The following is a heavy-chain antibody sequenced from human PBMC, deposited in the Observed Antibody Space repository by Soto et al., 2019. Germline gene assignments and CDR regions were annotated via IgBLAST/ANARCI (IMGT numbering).Heavy chain of an antibody. J-gene: IGHJ4*02. Sequence: SGPTLVNPTQTLTLTCTFSGFSLSTRAMCVSWIRQPPGKALEWLALIDWDDDKYYSTSLKTRLTISKDTSRNQVVLTMTNMAPVDTATYYSAQAVAGKGIDYWGQGTLVTVPS. CDR1: GFSLSTRAMC. D-gene: IGHD6-19*01. CDR2: IDWDDDK. V-gene: IGHV2-70*01. CDR3: AQAVAGKGIDY.